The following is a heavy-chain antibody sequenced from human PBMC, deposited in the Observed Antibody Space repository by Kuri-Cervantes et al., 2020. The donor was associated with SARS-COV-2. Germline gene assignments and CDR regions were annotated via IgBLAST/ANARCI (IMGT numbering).Heavy chain of an antibody. V-gene: IGHV3-21*01. CDR3: ARDGAARRLYMDV. Sequence: GESLKISCAAFGFTFSSYAMSWVRQAPGKGLEWVSSISSSSSYIYYADSVKGRFTISRDNAKNSLYLQMNSLRAEDTAVYYCARDGAARRLYMDVWGKGTTVTVSS. D-gene: IGHD6-6*01. CDR1: GFTFSSYA. J-gene: IGHJ6*03. CDR2: ISSSSSYI.